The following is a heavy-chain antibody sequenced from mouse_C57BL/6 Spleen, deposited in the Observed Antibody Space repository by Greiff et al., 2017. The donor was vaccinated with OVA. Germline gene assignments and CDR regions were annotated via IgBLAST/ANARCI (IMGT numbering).Heavy chain of an antibody. CDR2: ISYDGSN. CDR3: ARGLVCAMDY. J-gene: IGHJ4*01. Sequence: VQLQQSGPGLVKPSQSLSLTCSVTGYSITSGYYWNWIRQFPGNKLEWMGYISYDGSNNYNPSLKNRISITRDTSKNQFFLKLNSVTTEDTATYYCARGLVCAMDYWGQGTSVTVSS. CDR1: GYSITSGYY. V-gene: IGHV3-6*01.